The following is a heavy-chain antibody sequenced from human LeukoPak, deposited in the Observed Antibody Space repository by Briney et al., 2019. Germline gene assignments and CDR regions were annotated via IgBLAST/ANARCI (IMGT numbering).Heavy chain of an antibody. V-gene: IGHV3-30*04. CDR1: GFTFSSYA. CDR2: ISYDGSNK. J-gene: IGHJ5*02. D-gene: IGHD3-9*01. Sequence: PGRSLRLSCAASGFTFSSYAMHWVRQAPGKGLEWVAVISYDGSNKYYADPVKGRFTISRDNSKNTLYLQMNSLRAEDTAVYYCAKGRRYNILTGYYVSEVDPWGQGTLVTVSS. CDR3: AKGRRYNILTGYYVSEVDP.